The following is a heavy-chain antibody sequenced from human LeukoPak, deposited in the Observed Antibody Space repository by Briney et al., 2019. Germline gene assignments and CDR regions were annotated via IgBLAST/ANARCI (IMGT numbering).Heavy chain of an antibody. V-gene: IGHV3-9*01. J-gene: IGHJ4*02. D-gene: IGHD6-13*01. Sequence: GGSLRLSCAASGFTFDDYAMHWVRQAPGKGLEWVSGISWNSGSIGYADSVKGRFTISRDNSKNTLYLQMNSLRAEDTALYYCAKDNGYSSSLFDYWGQGTLVTVSS. CDR3: AKDNGYSSSLFDY. CDR1: GFTFDDYA. CDR2: ISWNSGSI.